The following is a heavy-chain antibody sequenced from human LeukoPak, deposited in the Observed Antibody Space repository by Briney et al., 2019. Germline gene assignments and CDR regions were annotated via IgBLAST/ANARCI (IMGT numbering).Heavy chain of an antibody. D-gene: IGHD3-22*01. CDR3: ARDPGHYYDSRGFYDGMDV. J-gene: IGHJ6*02. Sequence: GGSLRLSCAASGFTVSSNYMSWVRQAPGKGLEWVSVIYSGGSTYYADSVKGRFTISRDNSKNTLYLQMNSLRAEDTAVYYCARDPGHYYDSRGFYDGMDVWGQGTTVTVSS. CDR2: IYSGGST. CDR1: GFTVSSNY. V-gene: IGHV3-53*01.